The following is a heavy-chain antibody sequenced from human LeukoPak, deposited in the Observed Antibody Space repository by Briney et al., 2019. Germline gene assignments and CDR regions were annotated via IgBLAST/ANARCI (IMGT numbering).Heavy chain of an antibody. V-gene: IGHV1-69*05. CDR3: ARGPDCSSTSCYRGGDWFDP. CDR1: GGTFSSYA. CDR2: IIPIFGTA. Sequence: ASVTVSCTASGGTFSSYAISWVRQAPGQGLEWMGGIIPIFGTANYAQKFQGRVTITTDESTSTAYMELSSLRSEDTAVYYCARGPDCSSTSCYRGGDWFDPWGQGTLVTVSS. J-gene: IGHJ5*02. D-gene: IGHD2-2*02.